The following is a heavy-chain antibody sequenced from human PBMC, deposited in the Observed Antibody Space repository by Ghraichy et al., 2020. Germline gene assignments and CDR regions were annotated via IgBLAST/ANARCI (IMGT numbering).Heavy chain of an antibody. D-gene: IGHD5-12*01. J-gene: IGHJ4*02. CDR2: MSYRGST. V-gene: IGHV4-59*01. CDR1: GGSISNYY. Sequence: SETLSLNCTVSGGSISNYYWNWIRQPPGKGLEWIGYMSYRGSTIYNPSLKSRVTISIDPSGNYFSLKLNSVTAADTAVYYCARGHTYTGSKDSWGRGTLVTVSS. CDR3: ARGHTYTGSKDS.